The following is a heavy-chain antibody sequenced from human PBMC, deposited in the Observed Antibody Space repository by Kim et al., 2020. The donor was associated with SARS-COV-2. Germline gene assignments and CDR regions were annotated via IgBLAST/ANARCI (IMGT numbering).Heavy chain of an antibody. Sequence: SETLSLTCTVSGGSISRYFWSWIRQPPGKGLEWIGYIYYSGNTKYNPSLKSRVTMSVDTSKKQVSLKLSSVIAADTAVYYCARGGVAATVDDGFDIWG. CDR3: ARGGVAATVDDGFDI. D-gene: IGHD6-13*01. CDR2: IYYSGNT. V-gene: IGHV4-59*13. J-gene: IGHJ3*02. CDR1: GGSISRYF.